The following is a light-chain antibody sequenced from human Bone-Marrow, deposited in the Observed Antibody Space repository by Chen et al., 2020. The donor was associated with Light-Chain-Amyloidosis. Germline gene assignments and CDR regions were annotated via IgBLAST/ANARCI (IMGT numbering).Light chain of an antibody. CDR3: AAWDDSLTGVV. Sequence: QSLLTQPPSPSGTPAQRVTTSCSGVSPNIGSNSLNWYQHLPGTAPKLLIYGNNQRPSGVPDRFSGSKSATSASLAISGLQSEDEADYYCAAWDDSLTGVVFGGGTKLTVL. V-gene: IGLV1-44*01. CDR1: SPNIGSNS. J-gene: IGLJ2*01. CDR2: GNN.